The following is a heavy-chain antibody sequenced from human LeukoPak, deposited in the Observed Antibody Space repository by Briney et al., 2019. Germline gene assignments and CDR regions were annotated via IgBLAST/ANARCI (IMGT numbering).Heavy chain of an antibody. CDR1: DGSLDIYY. D-gene: IGHD3-9*01. CDR3: ARHAAVAYFDILTEEDY. CDR2: ITYRGSP. V-gene: IGHV4-34*01. Sequence: SDTLSLTCGASDGSLDIYYWMFVRQPPGKGLQWIGEITYRGSPSYHPSLKSRVTISVDTSKNQFSLKLSSMTAADTAVYYCARHAAVAYFDILTEEDYWGQGTLVTVSS. J-gene: IGHJ4*02.